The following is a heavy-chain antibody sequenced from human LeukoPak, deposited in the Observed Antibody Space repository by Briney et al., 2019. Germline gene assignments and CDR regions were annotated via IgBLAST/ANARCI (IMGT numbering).Heavy chain of an antibody. CDR2: IIPILGTT. D-gene: IGHD1-26*01. Sequence: AASVKVSCKASGGTFSSYAISWVRQAPGQGLEWMGGIIPILGTTNYAQKFQGRVTITADESTSTAYMELSSLRSEDTAVYYCARSYRTYYYYYMDVWGKGTTVTISS. J-gene: IGHJ6*03. V-gene: IGHV1-69*13. CDR3: ARSYRTYYYYYMDV. CDR1: GGTFSSYA.